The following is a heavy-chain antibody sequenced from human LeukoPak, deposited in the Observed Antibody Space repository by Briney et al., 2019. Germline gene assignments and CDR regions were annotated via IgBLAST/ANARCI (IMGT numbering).Heavy chain of an antibody. Sequence: SETLSLTCTVSGGSISSGSYYWSWIRQPAGKGLEWIGRIYTSGSTNYNPSLKSRVTISVDTSKNQFSLKLSSVPAADTAVYYCASGDYLYFDYWGQGTLVTVSS. D-gene: IGHD4-17*01. CDR3: ASGDYLYFDY. V-gene: IGHV4-61*02. J-gene: IGHJ4*02. CDR2: IYTSGST. CDR1: GGSISSGSYY.